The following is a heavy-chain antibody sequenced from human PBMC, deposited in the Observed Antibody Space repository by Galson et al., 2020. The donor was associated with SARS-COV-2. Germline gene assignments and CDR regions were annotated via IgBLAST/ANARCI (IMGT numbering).Heavy chain of an antibody. CDR2: IYYSGST. CDR3: AKVGDPGAGCGYGYFFPVPLDD. V-gene: IGHV4-39*07. D-gene: IGHD5-18*01. J-gene: IGHJ4*02. Sequence: SETLSLTCTVSGGSISSSSYYWGWIRQPPGKGLEWIGSIYYSGSTYYNPSPKSRVTISVDTSKNQFSLKLSSVTAADTAAYYCAKVGDPGAGCGYGYFFPVPLDDWGQGTLVTVSS. CDR1: GGSISSSSYY.